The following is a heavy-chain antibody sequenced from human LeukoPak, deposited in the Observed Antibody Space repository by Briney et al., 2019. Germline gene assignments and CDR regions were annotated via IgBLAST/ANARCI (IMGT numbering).Heavy chain of an antibody. Sequence: GASVKVSCKASGYTFTSYGISWVRQAPGQGREGRGGIRAYNGNTNYAQKPQGRVTMTTDTSTSTAYMELRSLRSDDTAVYYCARDAGVLGYCSSTSCLPFDYWGQGTLVTVSS. J-gene: IGHJ4*02. V-gene: IGHV1-18*01. CDR2: IRAYNGNT. CDR3: ARDAGVLGYCSSTSCLPFDY. CDR1: GYTFTSYG. D-gene: IGHD2-2*01.